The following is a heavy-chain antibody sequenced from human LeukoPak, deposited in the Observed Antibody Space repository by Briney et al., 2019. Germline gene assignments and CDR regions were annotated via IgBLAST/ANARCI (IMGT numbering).Heavy chain of an antibody. CDR3: ARGPPFGV. Sequence: GGFLRLSCAASGFTFSSYNMNWVRQAPGKGLEWVSSISSSSSYRYYGDSVKGRFTISRDNAKNSLYLQMNSLRAEDTAVYYCARGPPFGVWGQGTLVTVSS. V-gene: IGHV3-21*01. J-gene: IGHJ4*02. CDR1: GFTFSSYN. D-gene: IGHD2-8*01. CDR2: ISSSSSYR.